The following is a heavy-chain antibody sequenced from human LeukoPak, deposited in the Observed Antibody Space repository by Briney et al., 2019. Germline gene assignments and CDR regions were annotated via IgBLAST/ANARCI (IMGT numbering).Heavy chain of an antibody. CDR1: GYTFTSYD. CDR3: ASGITYYYDSSGSLSPKFDY. D-gene: IGHD3-22*01. CDR2: MNPNSGNT. Sequence: ASVKVSCKASGYTFTSYDINWVRQATGQGLEWMGWMNPNSGNTGYAQKFQGRVTMTRNTSISTAYMELSSLRSEDTAVYYCASGITYYYDSSGSLSPKFDYWGQGTLVTVSS. J-gene: IGHJ4*02. V-gene: IGHV1-8*01.